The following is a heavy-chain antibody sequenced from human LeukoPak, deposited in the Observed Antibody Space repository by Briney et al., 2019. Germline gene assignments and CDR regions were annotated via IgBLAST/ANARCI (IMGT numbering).Heavy chain of an antibody. CDR1: GFTFSSYG. CDR2: ISYDGSNK. D-gene: IGHD6-13*01. J-gene: IGHJ4*02. V-gene: IGHV3-30*03. Sequence: GGSLRLSCAASGFTFSSYGMHWVRQAPGKGLEWVAVISYDGSNKYYVDSVKGRFTISRDNAKNSLYLQMNSLRAEDTAVYYCAREVETAGSYYFDYWGQGTLVTVSS. CDR3: AREVETAGSYYFDY.